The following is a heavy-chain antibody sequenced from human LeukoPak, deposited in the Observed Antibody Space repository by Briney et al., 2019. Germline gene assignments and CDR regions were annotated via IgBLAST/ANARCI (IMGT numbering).Heavy chain of an antibody. J-gene: IGHJ4*02. CDR3: ARASGSYYDFDY. Sequence: ASVKVSCKASGYTFTGYFIHWVRQTPRQGLEWMGWINPNSGGTDYAQKFQGRVTMTRDTSISSAYMELTRLISDDTAVYYCARASGSYYDFDYWGQGTLVTASS. CDR1: GYTFTGYF. CDR2: INPNSGGT. D-gene: IGHD1-26*01. V-gene: IGHV1-2*02.